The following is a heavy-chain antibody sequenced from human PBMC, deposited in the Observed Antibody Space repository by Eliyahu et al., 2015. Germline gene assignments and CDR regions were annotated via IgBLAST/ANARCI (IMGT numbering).Heavy chain of an antibody. Sequence: EVQLVESGGGLVQPGGSLRLSCXASXXAFSSEAMGWVRPAPGKGLEWXSTISXSXDTTXYAXSVKGRFTISRDNSKNTVYLQMNSLGAEDTAIYFCAKRQNYNYRTLFDFWGQGTLLTVPS. CDR3: AKRQNYNYRTLFDF. V-gene: IGHV3-23*04. J-gene: IGHJ4*02. CDR2: ISXSXDTT. CDR1: XXAFSSEA. D-gene: IGHD5-24*01.